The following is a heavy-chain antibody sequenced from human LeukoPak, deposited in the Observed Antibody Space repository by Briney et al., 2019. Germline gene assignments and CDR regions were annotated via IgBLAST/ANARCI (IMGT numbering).Heavy chain of an antibody. CDR1: GFTFSSYS. V-gene: IGHV3-48*01. CDR2: ISSSSSTI. Sequence: GGSLRLSCAASGFTFSSYSMNWVRQAPGKGLEWVSYISSSSSTIYYADSVKGRFTISRDNAKNSLYLQMNSLRAEDTAVYYCARALTPPIAVAASHYFDYWGQGTLVTVSS. CDR3: ARALTPPIAVAASHYFDY. D-gene: IGHD6-19*01. J-gene: IGHJ4*02.